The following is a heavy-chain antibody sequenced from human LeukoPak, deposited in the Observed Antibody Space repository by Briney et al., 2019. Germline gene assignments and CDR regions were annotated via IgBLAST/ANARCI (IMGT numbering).Heavy chain of an antibody. CDR3: ANKMSGDRYYFDY. Sequence: GGSLRLSCADSGFTFSNYGMSWVRQAPGKGLEWVSAISGSGTTTYYADSVKGRFTISRDNSKNTLYLQMNSLRADDTAVYYCANKMSGDRYYFDYWGQGTLVTVSS. D-gene: IGHD5-24*01. CDR2: ISGSGTTT. J-gene: IGHJ4*02. CDR1: GFTFSNYG. V-gene: IGHV3-23*01.